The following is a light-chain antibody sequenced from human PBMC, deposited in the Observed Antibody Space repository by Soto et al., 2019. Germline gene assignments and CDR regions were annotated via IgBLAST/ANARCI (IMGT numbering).Light chain of an antibody. J-gene: IGLJ2*01. CDR2: LNSDGSH. Sequence: QPVLTQSPSASASLGASVKLTCTLSSGHSSYAIAWLQQQPEKGPRYLMKLNSDGSHNKGDGIPDRFSGSSSGAERYLTISSLKSEDEADYYCQTWGTGIRVFGGGTKLTVL. V-gene: IGLV4-69*01. CDR3: QTWGTGIRV. CDR1: SGHSSYA.